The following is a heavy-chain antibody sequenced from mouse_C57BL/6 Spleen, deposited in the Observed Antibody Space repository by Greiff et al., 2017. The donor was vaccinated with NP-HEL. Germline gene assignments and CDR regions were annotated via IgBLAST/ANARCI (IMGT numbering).Heavy chain of an antibody. V-gene: IGHV1-64*01. Sequence: QVQLQQPGAELVKPGASVKLSCKASGYTFTSYWMHWVKQRPGQGLEWIGMIHPNSGSTNYNEKFKSKATLTVDKSSSTAYMQLSSLTSEDSAVYYCARRGAYYYGSSLYYAMDYWGQGTSVTVSS. CDR2: IHPNSGST. J-gene: IGHJ4*01. D-gene: IGHD1-1*01. CDR1: GYTFTSYW. CDR3: ARRGAYYYGSSLYYAMDY.